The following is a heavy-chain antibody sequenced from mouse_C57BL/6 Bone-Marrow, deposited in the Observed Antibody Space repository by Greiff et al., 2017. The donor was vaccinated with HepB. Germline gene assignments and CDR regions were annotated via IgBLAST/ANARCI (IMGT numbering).Heavy chain of an antibody. D-gene: IGHD2-3*01. CDR3: AREWLLPDYYAMDY. CDR2: IYPSDSET. V-gene: IGHV1-61*01. CDR1: GYTFTSYW. J-gene: IGHJ4*01. Sequence: QVQLQQPGAELVRPGSSVKLSCKASGYTFTSYWMDWVKQRPGQGLEWIGNIYPSDSETHYNQKFKDKATLTVDKSSSTAYMQLSSLTSEDSAVYYCAREWLLPDYYAMDYWGQGTSVTVSS.